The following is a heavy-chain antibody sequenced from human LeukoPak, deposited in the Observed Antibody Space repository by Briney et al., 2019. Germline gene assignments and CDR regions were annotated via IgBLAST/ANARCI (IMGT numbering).Heavy chain of an antibody. CDR2: ISSEGSNK. CDR3: AREGYDILTGYQVGFDF. Sequence: GGALRLSCAASGFTFSSYAMHWCGQAPGKGREGVAVISSEGSNKYYADSVKGRFTISRDNSKNKLYLQMSRLRAEHTAVYYCAREGYDILTGYQVGFDFWGQGTLVTVSS. J-gene: IGHJ4*02. V-gene: IGHV3-30*04. D-gene: IGHD3-9*01. CDR1: GFTFSSYA.